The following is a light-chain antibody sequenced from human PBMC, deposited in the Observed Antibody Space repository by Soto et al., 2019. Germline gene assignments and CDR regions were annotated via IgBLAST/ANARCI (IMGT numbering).Light chain of an antibody. V-gene: IGKV1-39*01. CDR1: QFISGY. CDR3: QQSFSNLIT. J-gene: IGKJ5*01. Sequence: DIPMTPSPSPPFSPIGDRGTNTFRASQFISGYLNWYQQKPGKAPKLLIYSAVSLRGGVPARFSGNRSGTDFNLTISSLQPEDFATYYCQQSFSNLITFGQGTRLEIK. CDR2: SAV.